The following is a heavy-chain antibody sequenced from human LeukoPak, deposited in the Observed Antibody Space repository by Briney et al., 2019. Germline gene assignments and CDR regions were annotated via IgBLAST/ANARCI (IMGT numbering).Heavy chain of an antibody. J-gene: IGHJ4*02. CDR2: IRSSIITDR. CDR3: AGAPSTSPGSTPQN. Sequence: GGSLRLSCAASGFTFSDYYTSWIRQAPGEGLGWISYIRSSIITDRKYADSVKGRFTISRDNSKNTLYLQMNSLRAEDTAVYYCAGAPSTSPGSTPQNWGQGTLVTVFS. CDR1: GFTFSDYY. V-gene: IGHV3-11*06. D-gene: IGHD3-10*01.